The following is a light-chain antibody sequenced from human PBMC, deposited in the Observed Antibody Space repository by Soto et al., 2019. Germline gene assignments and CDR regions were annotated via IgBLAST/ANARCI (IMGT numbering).Light chain of an antibody. Sequence: DILMTQSPSSLSASVGDRVTITCQAIQDISNYLNWYQQKPGKAPNLLIYDASNLETGVPSRFVGSGSGTHFTFTISILQPEDIATDYCQQYDNLPPTWTFGQGTTVEIE. CDR1: QDISNY. V-gene: IGKV1-33*01. J-gene: IGKJ1*01. CDR3: QQYDNLPPTWT. CDR2: DAS.